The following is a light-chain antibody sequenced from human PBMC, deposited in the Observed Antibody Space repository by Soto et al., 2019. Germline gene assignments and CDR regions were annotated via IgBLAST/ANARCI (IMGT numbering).Light chain of an antibody. CDR1: QSVPKSY. Sequence: IVLTQSPGTLSLSPGERATLSCRASQSVPKSYLGWYQQRPGQALRLLIYDVSYRATGIPDRFSGSESGTDYTLTISRLEPEDFAVYYCHQYAWSPLTFGQGTRLEIK. CDR3: HQYAWSPLT. CDR2: DVS. J-gene: IGKJ5*01. V-gene: IGKV3-20*01.